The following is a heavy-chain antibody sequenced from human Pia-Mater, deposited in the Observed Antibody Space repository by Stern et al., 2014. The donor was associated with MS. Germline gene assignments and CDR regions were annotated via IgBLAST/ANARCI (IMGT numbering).Heavy chain of an antibody. J-gene: IGHJ2*01. V-gene: IGHV4-39*02. D-gene: IGHD4-11*01. CDR3: ARGVTAVTNYVPNWCFDL. CDR1: GGSITNRDY. Sequence: QLQLQESGPGLVKPSETLSLTCTVSGGSITNRDYWGWIRQSPGKGLEWIGSVYYSGITYYRPSLKSRATISIDQSRNQIFMGLNSGTATDTAVYFCARGVTAVTNYVPNWCFDLWGRGTLVTVSS. CDR2: VYYSGIT.